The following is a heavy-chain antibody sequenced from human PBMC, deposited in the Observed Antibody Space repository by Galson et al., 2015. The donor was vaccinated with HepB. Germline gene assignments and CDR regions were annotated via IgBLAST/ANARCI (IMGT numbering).Heavy chain of an antibody. J-gene: IGHJ4*02. CDR1: GHTFISYS. D-gene: IGHD5-24*01. CDR3: ARDGRDGYNYNFDY. V-gene: IGHV1-18*04. Sequence: VKVSCKASGHTFISYSIVWVRQAPGQGLEWTGWISTYNGNTNYAQNLQGRVTMTRDTSTTTAYMELRSLRSDDTAVYYCARDGRDGYNYNFDYWGQGTVVTVSS. CDR2: ISTYNGNT.